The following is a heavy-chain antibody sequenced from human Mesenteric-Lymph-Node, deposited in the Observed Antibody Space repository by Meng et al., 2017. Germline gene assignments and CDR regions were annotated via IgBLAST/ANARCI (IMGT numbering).Heavy chain of an antibody. CDR2: IYSSEST. Sequence: QVQLRESGPGLVKSSETLSPTSTVSGGSISSYSWRCIGQRPGKGLELIGNIYSSESTNYNPSLKRRVTISVDTSKNQLSLKLSSVTATDTAVYYCARQSGYFDYWGQGTLVTVSS. D-gene: IGHD3-10*01. CDR1: GGSISSYS. J-gene: IGHJ4*02. CDR3: ARQSGYFDY. V-gene: IGHV4-59*08.